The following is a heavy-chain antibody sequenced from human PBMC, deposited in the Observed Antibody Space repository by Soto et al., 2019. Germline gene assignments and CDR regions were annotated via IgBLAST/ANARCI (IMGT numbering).Heavy chain of an antibody. CDR1: GFTFSDYY. V-gene: IGHV3-11*01. J-gene: IGHJ4*02. D-gene: IGHD2-15*01. Sequence: QVQLVESGGGLVKPGGSLRLSCAASGFTFSDYYMAWIRQAPGRGLEWISYISGSGSPIYYADSVRGRFTVSRDNAKNSLYLQMNSLRDEDTALYYCVGSAVVAATYWGQGTLVTVSS. CDR2: ISGSGSPI. CDR3: VGSAVVAATY.